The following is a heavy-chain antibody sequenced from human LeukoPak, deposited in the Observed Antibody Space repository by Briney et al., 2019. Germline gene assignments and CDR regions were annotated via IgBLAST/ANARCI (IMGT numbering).Heavy chain of an antibody. V-gene: IGHV3-23*01. D-gene: IGHD4-17*01. CDR2: ISGSGSNT. J-gene: IGHJ4*02. Sequence: GGSLRLSCAASGFTFTNYAMSWVRQAPGKGLEWVSTISGSGSNTYYADSVKGRFTISRDNSKSTLYLQMNSLRAEDTAVYYCARGWEVTTPTDYWGQGTLVTVSS. CDR1: GFTFTNYA. CDR3: ARGWEVTTPTDY.